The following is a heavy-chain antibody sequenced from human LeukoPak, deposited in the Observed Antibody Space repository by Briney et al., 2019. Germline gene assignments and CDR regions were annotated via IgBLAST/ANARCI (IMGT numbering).Heavy chain of an antibody. V-gene: IGHV4-30-2*01. CDR1: GGSISSGGYS. J-gene: IGHJ6*02. CDR2: IYHSGST. CDR3: ARADFVVVPAAVGQTYYYYGMDV. Sequence: SQALSLTCAVSGGSISSGGYSWSWIRQPPGKGLEWIGYIYHSGSTYYNPSLKSRVTISVDTSKNQFSLKLSSVTAADTAVYYCARADFVVVPAAVGQTYYYYGMDVWGQGTTVTVSS. D-gene: IGHD2-2*01.